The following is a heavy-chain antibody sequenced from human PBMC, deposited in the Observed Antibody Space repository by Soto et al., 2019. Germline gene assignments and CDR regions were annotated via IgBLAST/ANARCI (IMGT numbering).Heavy chain of an antibody. CDR2: FDPEDGET. CDR1: GYTLTELS. J-gene: IGHJ4*02. V-gene: IGHV1-24*01. D-gene: IGHD2-2*02. Sequence: GASVKVSCKVSGYTLTELSMHWVRQAPGKGLGWMGGFDPEDGETIYAQKFQGRVTMTEDTSTDTAYMELSSLRSEDTAVYYCATGLIGDGPAAISYWGQGTLVTVSS. CDR3: ATGLIGDGPAAISY.